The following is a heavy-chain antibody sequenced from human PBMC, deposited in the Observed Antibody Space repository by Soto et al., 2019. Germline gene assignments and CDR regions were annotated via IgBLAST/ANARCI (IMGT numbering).Heavy chain of an antibody. V-gene: IGHV2-5*02. Sequence: QITLKESGPTLVKPTQTLTLTCTFSGFALSTSGVGVGWIRQPPGKALEWLAPIYWDDDKRYSPSLKSRFTISKDTSKNQVVLTMTNMDPVDTATYYCAHIFNSNSGSYRYFDYWGQGTLVTVSS. CDR2: IYWDDDK. CDR1: GFALSTSGVG. J-gene: IGHJ4*02. D-gene: IGHD3-16*02. CDR3: AHIFNSNSGSYRYFDY.